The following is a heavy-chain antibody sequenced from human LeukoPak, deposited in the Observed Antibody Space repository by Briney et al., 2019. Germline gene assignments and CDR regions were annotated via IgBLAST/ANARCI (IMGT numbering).Heavy chain of an antibody. V-gene: IGHV4-31*03. CDR3: ARGVEERHDYYAFDI. CDR1: GGSISSGGYY. J-gene: IGHJ3*02. Sequence: SETLSLTCTVSGGSISSGGYYWSWIRQHPGKGLEWIGYIYYSGSTYYNPSLKSRVTISVDTSKNQFSLKLSSVTAADTAVYYCARGVEERHDYYAFDIWGQGTMVTVSS. CDR2: IYYSGST. D-gene: IGHD4/OR15-4a*01.